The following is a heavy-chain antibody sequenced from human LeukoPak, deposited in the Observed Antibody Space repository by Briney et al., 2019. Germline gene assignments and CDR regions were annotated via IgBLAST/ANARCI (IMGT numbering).Heavy chain of an antibody. V-gene: IGHV3-23*01. CDR3: AKDRAWGSGDWYFDL. D-gene: IGHD7-27*01. CDR2: ISSSGGST. Sequence: GGSLRLSCAASGFTFSSYAMSWVRQAPGKGLEWVSAISSSGGSTYYADSVKGRFTISRDNSKNTLYLQMNSRKAEDTAVYYCAKDRAWGSGDWYFDLWGRGTLVTVSS. CDR1: GFTFSSYA. J-gene: IGHJ2*01.